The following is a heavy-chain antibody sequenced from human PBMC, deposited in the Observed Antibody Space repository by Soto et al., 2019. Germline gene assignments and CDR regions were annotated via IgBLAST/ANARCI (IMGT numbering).Heavy chain of an antibody. CDR1: GGSISTSSYY. Sequence: PSETLSLTCTVSGGSISTSSYYWGWVRQPPGKGLEWIGSVYYTGSTHYNPSLKSRVAISVDRSKNQFYLRLSSVTAADTSVYYCARPHSHLSYAMVVWGQGSTVTVSS. CDR2: VYYTGST. J-gene: IGHJ6*02. CDR3: ARPHSHLSYAMVV. V-gene: IGHV4-39*01.